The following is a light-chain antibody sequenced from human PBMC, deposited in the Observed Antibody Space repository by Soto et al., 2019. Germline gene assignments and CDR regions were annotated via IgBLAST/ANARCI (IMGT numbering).Light chain of an antibody. CDR2: EVS. J-gene: IGLJ3*02. V-gene: IGLV2-14*01. Sequence: QSALTQPASVSGSPGQSITISCTGTSSDIGIYNYVSWYQQHPGKAPKLVICEVSNRPSGVSSRFSGSKSGNTTSLTIYGSRAEDEAEYYCTSFTNTNIRVFCGVTKLTVL. CDR3: TSFTNTNIRV. CDR1: SSDIGIYNY.